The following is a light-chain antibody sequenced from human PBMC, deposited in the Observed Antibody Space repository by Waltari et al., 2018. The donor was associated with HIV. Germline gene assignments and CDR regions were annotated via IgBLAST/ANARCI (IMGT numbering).Light chain of an antibody. CDR1: SSDVGSYHL. V-gene: IGLV2-23*02. CDR2: EVS. Sequence: QSALTQPASVSGSPGQSITISCTGTSSDVGSYHLVSWYQQHPGKAPKLIIYEVSKRPSGVSNRFSGSKSGNTASLTISGLQAEDEADYYCCSYAGSSTLFGGGAKLTVL. CDR3: CSYAGSSTL. J-gene: IGLJ3*02.